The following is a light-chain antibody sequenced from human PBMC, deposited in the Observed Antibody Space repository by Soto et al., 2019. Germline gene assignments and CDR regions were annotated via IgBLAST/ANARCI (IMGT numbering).Light chain of an antibody. J-gene: IGKJ1*01. CDR2: AAS. V-gene: IGKV1-5*03. Sequence: LQMTQSPSTLSASVGDRVTITCRASQSIGTWLAWYQQKPGKAPNVLIYAASSLESGVPSRFSGSGSATEFTLTISSLQPDDFATYYCQQYQSHSTFGQGTRVEVK. CDR1: QSIGTW. CDR3: QQYQSHST.